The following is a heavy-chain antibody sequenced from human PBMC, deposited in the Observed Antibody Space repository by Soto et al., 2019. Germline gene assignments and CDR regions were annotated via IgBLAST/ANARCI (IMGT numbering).Heavy chain of an antibody. D-gene: IGHD5-18*01. CDR1: GGSIISGGYY. CDR2: IYYSGST. CDR3: ARFTAMVTMEHYYYYGMDV. Sequence: SETMSLTCTVAGGSIISGGYYWSWIRQHPGKGLEWIGYIYYSGSTYYNPSLKSRVTISVDTSKNQFSLKLSSVTAADTAVYYCARFTAMVTMEHYYYYGMDVLGQGTTVTVSS. J-gene: IGHJ6*02. V-gene: IGHV4-31*03.